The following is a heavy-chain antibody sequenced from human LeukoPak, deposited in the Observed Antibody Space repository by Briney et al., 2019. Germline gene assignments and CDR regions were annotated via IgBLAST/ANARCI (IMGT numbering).Heavy chain of an antibody. V-gene: IGHV6-1*01. CDR3: AREGEKDIVVVPAAHLLSYFDY. CDR1: GDSVSSNSAA. Sequence: SQTLSLTCAISGDSVSSNSAAWNWIRQSPSRGLEWLGRTYYRSKWYNDYAVSVKSRITINPDTSENQFSLQLNSVTPEDTAVYYCAREGEKDIVVVPAAHLLSYFDYWGQGTLVTVSS. J-gene: IGHJ4*02. D-gene: IGHD2-2*01. CDR2: TYYRSKWYN.